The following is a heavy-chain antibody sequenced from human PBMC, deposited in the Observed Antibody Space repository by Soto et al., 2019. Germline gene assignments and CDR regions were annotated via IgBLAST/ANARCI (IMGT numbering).Heavy chain of an antibody. V-gene: IGHV1-3*01. J-gene: IGHJ3*02. CDR2: VNAGSGNT. CDR3: ARDTETLGPRANDALDI. D-gene: IGHD3-3*02. CDR1: GYTFSTYT. Sequence: ASVKVSCKXAGYTFSTYTMNWVRQAPGQSLEWMGWVNAGSGNTKYSQNFQGRVSITRDTSASTVYMELTGLKSEDTAMYYCARDTETLGPRANDALDIWGQGTMVTVSS.